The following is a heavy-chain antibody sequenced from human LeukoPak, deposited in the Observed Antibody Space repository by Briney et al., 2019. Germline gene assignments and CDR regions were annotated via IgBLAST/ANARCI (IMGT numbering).Heavy chain of an antibody. CDR1: GYSISSGYY. CDR3: AAGGCCGGSCYSSYYYMDV. Sequence: PSETLSLTCAVSGYSISSGYYWGWIRQPPGKGLEWIGSIYHSGSTYYNPSLKSRVTISVDTSKNQFSLKLSSVTAADTAVYYCAAGGCCGGSCYSSYYYMDVWGKGTTVTVSS. CDR2: IYHSGST. D-gene: IGHD2-15*01. J-gene: IGHJ6*03. V-gene: IGHV4-38-2*01.